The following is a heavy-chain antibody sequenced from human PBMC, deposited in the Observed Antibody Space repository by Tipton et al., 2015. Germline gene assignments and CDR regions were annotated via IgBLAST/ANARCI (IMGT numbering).Heavy chain of an antibody. J-gene: IGHJ4*02. Sequence: LRLSCAVYGGSFSGYYWSWIRQPPGKGLEWIGEINHSGSTNYNPSLKSRVTISVDTSKNQFSLKLNSVTAADTAVYYCARTYYDFWTGYYEDYFDYWGQGTLVTVSS. CDR3: ARTYYDFWTGYYEDYFDY. CDR1: GGSFSGYY. D-gene: IGHD3-3*01. V-gene: IGHV4-34*01. CDR2: INHSGST.